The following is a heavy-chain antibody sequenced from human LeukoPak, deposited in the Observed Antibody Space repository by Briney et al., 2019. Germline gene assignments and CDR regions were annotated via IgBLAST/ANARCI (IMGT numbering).Heavy chain of an antibody. CDR2: IKEDGSKT. CDR1: GFTFSSYW. D-gene: IGHD5-24*01. Sequence: GGSLRLSCAASGFTFSSYWMSWVRQAPGKGLERVANIKEDGSKTYYMDSVKGRFTISRDNAQNSLYLQMNSLTAEDSAVYYCARDQGWLQFDYWGQGALATVSS. V-gene: IGHV3-7*01. CDR3: ARDQGWLQFDY. J-gene: IGHJ4*02.